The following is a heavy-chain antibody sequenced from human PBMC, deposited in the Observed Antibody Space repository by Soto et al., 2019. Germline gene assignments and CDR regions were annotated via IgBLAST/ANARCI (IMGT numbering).Heavy chain of an antibody. D-gene: IGHD6-13*01. CDR1: GFTFNNYA. CDR3: AKGALGSSSWYDFDY. CDR2: ISGSGGST. V-gene: IGHV3-23*01. Sequence: EVQLLESGGGLVQPGGSLRLSCAASGFTFNNYAMNWVRQAPGKGLEWVSSISGSGGSTYDADSVKGRFTIPRDNSKNTLYLQMNSLRAEDTAVYYCAKGALGSSSWYDFDYWGQGTLVTVSS. J-gene: IGHJ4*02.